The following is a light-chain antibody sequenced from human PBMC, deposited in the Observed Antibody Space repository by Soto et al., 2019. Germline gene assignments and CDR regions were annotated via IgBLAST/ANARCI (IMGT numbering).Light chain of an antibody. J-gene: IGLJ2*01. CDR3: SSYEGVNHLL. CDR2: EVS. Sequence: QSALTQPPSASGSPGQSVTISCTGTSSDVGGYNYVSWYQQYPGKAPKLMIYEVSKRPSGVPDRFSGSKSGNTASLTVSGLQSEYEADYYCSSYEGVNHLLFGGGTKLTVL. CDR1: SSDVGGYNY. V-gene: IGLV2-8*01.